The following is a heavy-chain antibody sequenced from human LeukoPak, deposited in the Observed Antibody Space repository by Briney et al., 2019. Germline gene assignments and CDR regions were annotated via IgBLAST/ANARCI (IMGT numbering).Heavy chain of an antibody. D-gene: IGHD4-23*01. J-gene: IGHJ3*02. CDR2: ISGSSDST. Sequence: PSETLSLTCTVSGGSISSSSYYWGWIRQPPGKGLEWVSGISGSSDSTNYADSAKGRFTTSRDNSKNTLYLQMNSLRAEDTAVYYCAKEYYGGNSDAFDIWGQGTMVTVSS. CDR3: AKEYYGGNSDAFDI. V-gene: IGHV3-23*01. CDR1: GGSISSSSYY.